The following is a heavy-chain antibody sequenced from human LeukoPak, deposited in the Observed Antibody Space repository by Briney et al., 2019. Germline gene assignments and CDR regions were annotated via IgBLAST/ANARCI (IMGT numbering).Heavy chain of an antibody. J-gene: IGHJ4*02. CDR3: ARESTSERPGH. D-gene: IGHD5/OR15-5a*01. CDR2: MNEDGDDK. Sequence: PGGSLRLSCAASGFSLSDYWMSWVRQAPGKGLEWVANMNEDGDDKNHVDSVKGRFTISKHNAENSLYLQMNSLRAEDTAVYYCARESTSERPGHWGRGTLVTVSS. CDR1: GFSLSDYW. V-gene: IGHV3-7*01.